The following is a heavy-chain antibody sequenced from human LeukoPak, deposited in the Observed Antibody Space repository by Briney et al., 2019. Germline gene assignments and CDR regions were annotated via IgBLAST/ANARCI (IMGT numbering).Heavy chain of an antibody. D-gene: IGHD6-13*01. CDR1: GGSLSNYY. Sequence: SETLSLTCSVSGGSLSNYYWNWIRQPPGKGLEWIGSMHYGGSTNYNPSLKSRVTISVDTSENQFSLKVSSVTAADTAVYYCARHRGSSWYESFDYWGQGILVTVSS. V-gene: IGHV4-59*08. CDR2: MHYGGST. J-gene: IGHJ4*02. CDR3: ARHRGSSWYESFDY.